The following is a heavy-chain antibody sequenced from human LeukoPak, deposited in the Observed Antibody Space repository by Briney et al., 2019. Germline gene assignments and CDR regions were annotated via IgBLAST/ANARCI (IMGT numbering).Heavy chain of an antibody. V-gene: IGHV4-31*03. D-gene: IGHD3-22*01. CDR3: ARGGDYYDSSGLSAVGAFDI. Sequence: PSRTLSLTCTVSGGTIISGGYYWSWLRQHPGKGLEWLGYIYYSGSTYYNASLKRRVTISVDTSKNQFSLDLSSVTAEQTAVCYCARGGDYYDSSGLSAVGAFDIWGQGTMVTVSS. J-gene: IGHJ3*02. CDR1: GGTIISGGYY. CDR2: IYYSGST.